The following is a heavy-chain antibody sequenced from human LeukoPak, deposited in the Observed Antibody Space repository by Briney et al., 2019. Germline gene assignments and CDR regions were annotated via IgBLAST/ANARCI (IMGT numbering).Heavy chain of an antibody. CDR1: GGSISSYY. D-gene: IGHD3-10*01. CDR3: ARSGGSVAMVRGVIDGWFDP. Sequence: SETLSLTCTVSGGSISSYYWSWIRQPPGKGLEWIGYIYYSGSTNYNPSLKSRVTISVDTSKNQFSLKLSSATAADTAVYYCARSGGSVAMVRGVIDGWFDPWGQGTLVTVSS. CDR2: IYYSGST. V-gene: IGHV4-59*01. J-gene: IGHJ5*02.